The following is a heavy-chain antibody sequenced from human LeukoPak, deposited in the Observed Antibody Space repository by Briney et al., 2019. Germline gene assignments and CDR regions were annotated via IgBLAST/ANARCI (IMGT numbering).Heavy chain of an antibody. Sequence: ASVKVSCKASGYTFTSYGISWVRQAPGQGLERMGWISAYNGNTNYAQKLQGRVTMTTDTSTSTAYMELRSLRSDDTAVYYCARVPVTYYYGSGSFRNYFDYWGQGTLVTVSS. CDR2: ISAYNGNT. J-gene: IGHJ4*02. D-gene: IGHD3-10*01. CDR1: GYTFTSYG. CDR3: ARVPVTYYYGSGSFRNYFDY. V-gene: IGHV1-18*01.